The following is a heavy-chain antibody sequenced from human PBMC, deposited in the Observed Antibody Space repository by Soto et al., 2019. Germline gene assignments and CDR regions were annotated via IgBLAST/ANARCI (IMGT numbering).Heavy chain of an antibody. V-gene: IGHV3-7*03. Sequence: EVQLVQSGGGLVQPGGSLRLSCVGSGFTFSDFYMNWVRQAPGKGLEWVANIIPDGYGPNLVETVKGRFTTSRDNAKNSLFLQMNSLRADDTAVYYCAGWGGQDYNYWGQGILVTVSS. CDR2: IIPDGYGP. J-gene: IGHJ4*02. CDR1: GFTFSDFY. D-gene: IGHD4-4*01. CDR3: AGWGGQDYNY.